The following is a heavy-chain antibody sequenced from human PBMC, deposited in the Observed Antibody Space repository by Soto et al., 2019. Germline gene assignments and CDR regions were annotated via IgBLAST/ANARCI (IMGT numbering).Heavy chain of an antibody. CDR3: ARASGSSYWFDP. V-gene: IGHV1-46*01. J-gene: IGHJ5*02. Sequence: GASVKVSCKASGYTFTSYYMHWVRQAPGQGLEWMGIINPSGGSTSYAQKFQGRVTMTRDTSTSTAYMELRSLRSDDTAVYYCARASGSSYWFDPWGQGTLVTAPQ. CDR2: INPSGGST. CDR1: GYTFTSYY. D-gene: IGHD1-26*01.